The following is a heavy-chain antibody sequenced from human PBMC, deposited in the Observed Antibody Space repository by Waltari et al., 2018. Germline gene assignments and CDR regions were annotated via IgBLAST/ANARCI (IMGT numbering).Heavy chain of an antibody. CDR2: INHSGST. CDR3: ARGPRITIFGVVTRNPMFGFDP. CDR1: GGSFSGYY. Sequence: QVQLQQWGAGLLKPSETLPLTCAVYGGSFSGYYWRWIRQPPGKGLAWIGEINHSGSTNYNPSLKSRVTISVDTSKNQFSLKLSSVTAADTAVYYCARGPRITIFGVVTRNPMFGFDPWGQGTLVTVSS. V-gene: IGHV4-34*01. J-gene: IGHJ5*02. D-gene: IGHD3-3*01.